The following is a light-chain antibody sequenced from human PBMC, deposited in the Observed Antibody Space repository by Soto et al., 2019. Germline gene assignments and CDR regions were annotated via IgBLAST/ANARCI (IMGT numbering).Light chain of an antibody. V-gene: IGKV3-15*01. CDR2: GAS. J-gene: IGKJ5*01. CDR3: QQYNNWPSIT. CDR1: PTLSSTY. Sequence: EIVLTQSPGILSVSPGERATLSSRASPTLSSTYLAWYEQKPGQAPRLLFYGASTRATGIPARFSGSGSWTEFTLTISSLQSEDFAVYYCQQYNNWPSITFGQGTRLEIK.